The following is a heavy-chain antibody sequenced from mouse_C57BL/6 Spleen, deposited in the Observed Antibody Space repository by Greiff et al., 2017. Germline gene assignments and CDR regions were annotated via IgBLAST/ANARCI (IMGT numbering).Heavy chain of an antibody. Sequence: EVKLVESGEGLVKPGGSLKLSCAASGFTFSSYAMSWVRQTPEKRLEWVAYISSGGDYIYYADTVKGRFTISRDNARNTLYLQMSSLKSEDTAMYYCTRAPGTSYWYVDVWGTGTTVTVSS. CDR3: TRAPGTSYWYVDV. V-gene: IGHV5-9-1*02. D-gene: IGHD1-1*01. CDR1: GFTFSSYA. J-gene: IGHJ1*03. CDR2: ISSGGDYI.